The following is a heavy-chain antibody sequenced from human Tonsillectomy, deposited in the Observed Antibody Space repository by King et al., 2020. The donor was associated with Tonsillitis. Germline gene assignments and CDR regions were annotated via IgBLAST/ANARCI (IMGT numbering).Heavy chain of an antibody. Sequence: VQLVESGGGLVQPGGSLRLSCAASRFTFSSYVMNWVRQAPGKGLEWVSAISGSGDSTYYADSVKGRFTISRDNSKNTLYLQMNSLRAEDTAVYYCAKAFDCSSTSCYTSGVFDFWGQGTLVTVSS. CDR1: RFTFSSYV. D-gene: IGHD2-2*02. CDR3: AKAFDCSSTSCYTSGVFDF. J-gene: IGHJ4*02. CDR2: ISGSGDST. V-gene: IGHV3-23*04.